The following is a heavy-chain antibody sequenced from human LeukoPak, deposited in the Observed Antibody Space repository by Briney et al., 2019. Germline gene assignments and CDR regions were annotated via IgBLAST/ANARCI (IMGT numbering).Heavy chain of an antibody. CDR3: ARNSHPWGVCVDL. V-gene: IGHV4-38-2*01. D-gene: IGHD2-8*01. Sequence: SETLSLTCAVSGYYISSGYYWGWIRQPPGKGLEWIGIIYHSGSTYYNPSLKSRVTISVDTVKNQFSLNLSSVTAADTALYYCARNSHPWGVCVDLWGQGTLVTVSS. J-gene: IGHJ4*02. CDR2: IYHSGST. CDR1: GYYISSGYY.